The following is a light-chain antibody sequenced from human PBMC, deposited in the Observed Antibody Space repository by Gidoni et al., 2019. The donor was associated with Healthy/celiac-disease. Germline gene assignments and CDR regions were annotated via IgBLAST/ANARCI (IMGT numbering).Light chain of an antibody. CDR2: GAS. Sequence: ILLTQSPATLSVSPGARATLSCRASQSVSSNLAWYQQKPGQAPRLLIYGASTRATGIPARLSGSGSGTELTITISSLQSEDFAVYYCQQYNNWPYTFGQGTKLEIK. J-gene: IGKJ2*01. CDR3: QQYNNWPYT. CDR1: QSVSSN. V-gene: IGKV3-15*01.